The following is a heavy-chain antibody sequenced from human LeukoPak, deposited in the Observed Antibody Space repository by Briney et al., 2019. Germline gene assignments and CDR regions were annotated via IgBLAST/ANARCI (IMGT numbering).Heavy chain of an antibody. CDR1: GFTSSSYA. J-gene: IGHJ4*02. CDR2: ISGSGGST. D-gene: IGHD6-19*01. Sequence: PGGSLRLSCAASGFTSSSYAMSWVRQAPGKGLEWVSAISGSGGSTYYADSVKGRFTISRDNSKNTLYLQMNSLRAEDTAVYYCAKAYGSGWYGHLDYWGQGTLVTVSS. V-gene: IGHV3-23*01. CDR3: AKAYGSGWYGHLDY.